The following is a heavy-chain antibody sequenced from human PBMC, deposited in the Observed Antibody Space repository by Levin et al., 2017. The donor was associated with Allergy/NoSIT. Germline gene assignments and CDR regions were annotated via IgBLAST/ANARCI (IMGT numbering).Heavy chain of an antibody. J-gene: IGHJ4*02. V-gene: IGHV3-30*03. Sequence: PGGSLRLSCAASGFTFSSYGMHWVRQAPGKGLEWVAVISYDGSNKYYADSVKGRFTISRDNSKNTLYLQMNSLRAEDTAVYYCAVSYYGSGSLDYWGQGTLVTVSS. CDR3: AVSYYGSGSLDY. CDR2: ISYDGSNK. CDR1: GFTFSSYG. D-gene: IGHD3-10*01.